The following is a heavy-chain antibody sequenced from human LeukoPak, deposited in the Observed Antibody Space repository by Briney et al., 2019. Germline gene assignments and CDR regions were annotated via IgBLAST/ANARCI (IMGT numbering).Heavy chain of an antibody. D-gene: IGHD3-22*01. CDR2: ISGSGGST. J-gene: IGHJ4*02. CDR1: GFTFSGYA. Sequence: GGSLRLSCAASGFTFSGYAMSWVRQAPGKGLEWVSAISGSGGSTCYADSVKGRFTISRDNSKNTLYLQMNSLRAEDTAVYYCAKDYYDSSGYYYDYWGQGTLVTVSS. V-gene: IGHV3-23*01. CDR3: AKDYYDSSGYYYDY.